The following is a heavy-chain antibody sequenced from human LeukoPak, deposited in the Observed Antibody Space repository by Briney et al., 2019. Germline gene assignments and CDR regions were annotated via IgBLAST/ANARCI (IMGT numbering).Heavy chain of an antibody. CDR2: IIPIFGTA. V-gene: IGHV1-69*13. D-gene: IGHD5-24*01. Sequence: GASVKVSCKASGGTFSSYALSWVRRAPGQGLEWMGGIIPIFGTANYAQKFQGRVTITADESTSTAYMELSSLRSEDTAVYYCARDLLAYGYSQHAFDIWGQGTMVTVSS. J-gene: IGHJ3*02. CDR3: ARDLLAYGYSQHAFDI. CDR1: GGTFSSYA.